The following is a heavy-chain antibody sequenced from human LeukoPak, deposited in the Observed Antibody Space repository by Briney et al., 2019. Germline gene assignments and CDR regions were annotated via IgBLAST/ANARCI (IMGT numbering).Heavy chain of an antibody. Sequence: PSETLSLTCTVSGGSISNAYWSWIRQPPGRGLEWIGYIYPSGSTNYHPSLKSRVTISVDTSKHHFALDLSSVPAADKAVYYCAKSYFDYSTYYSYYFNLWGQGALVTVSS. J-gene: IGHJ4*02. D-gene: IGHD4-11*01. CDR3: AKSYFDYSTYYSYYFNL. V-gene: IGHV4-4*09. CDR1: GGSISNAY. CDR2: IYPSGST.